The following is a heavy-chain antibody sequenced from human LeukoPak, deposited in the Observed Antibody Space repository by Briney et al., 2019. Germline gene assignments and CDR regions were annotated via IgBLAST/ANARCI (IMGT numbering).Heavy chain of an antibody. CDR3: ARESYYYDSGRSHNWFDP. J-gene: IGHJ5*02. CDR1: VYTFSSYG. Sequence: ASVKVSCKASVYTFSSYGIRWVRQAPGQGLEWMAWISAYNGKTNYAQKFQGRVTMTTETSTSTAYMELRSLRSDDTAVYYCARESYYYDSGRSHNWFDPWGQGTLVTVSS. CDR2: ISAYNGKT. V-gene: IGHV1-18*01. D-gene: IGHD3-22*01.